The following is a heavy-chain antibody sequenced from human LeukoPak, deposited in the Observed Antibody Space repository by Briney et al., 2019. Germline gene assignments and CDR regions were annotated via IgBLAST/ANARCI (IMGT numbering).Heavy chain of an antibody. CDR2: IYYSGST. V-gene: IGHV4-59*01. J-gene: IGHJ4*02. CDR1: GGSISSYY. Sequence: PSETLSLTCTVSGGSISSYYWSWIRQPPGKGLEWIGYIYYSGSTNYNSSLKSRVTILVDMSKNQFSLKLSSVTAEDTAVYYCAKDSSVYYYDSRNLDYWGQGTLVTVSS. CDR3: AKDSSVYYYDSRNLDY. D-gene: IGHD3-22*01.